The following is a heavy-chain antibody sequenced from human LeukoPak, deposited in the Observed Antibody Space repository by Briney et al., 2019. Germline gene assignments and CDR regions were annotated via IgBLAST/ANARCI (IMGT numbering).Heavy chain of an antibody. CDR3: AREKFGGYDYRGDES. Sequence: PGGSLRLSCAASGFTFSTYSMNWVRQAPGKGLEWVANIKQDGSEKYYVDSVKGRFTISRDNAKNSLCLQMNSLRAEDTAVYYCAREKFGGYDYRGDESWGQGTLVTVSS. CDR1: GFTFSTYS. V-gene: IGHV3-7*01. J-gene: IGHJ5*02. CDR2: IKQDGSEK. D-gene: IGHD5-12*01.